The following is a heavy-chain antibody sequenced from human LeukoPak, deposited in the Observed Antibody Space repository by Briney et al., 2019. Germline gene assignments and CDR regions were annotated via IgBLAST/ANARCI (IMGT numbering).Heavy chain of an antibody. D-gene: IGHD6-13*01. CDR2: ISSSGSTI. J-gene: IGHJ4*02. CDR3: ARDREAAGTSVDY. Sequence: GGSLRLSCAASGFTFSDYYMSWIRQAPGKGLEWVSYISSSGSTIYCADSVKGRFTISRDNAKNSLYLQMNSLRAEDTAVYYCARDREAAGTSVDYWGQGTLVTVSS. V-gene: IGHV3-11*01. CDR1: GFTFSDYY.